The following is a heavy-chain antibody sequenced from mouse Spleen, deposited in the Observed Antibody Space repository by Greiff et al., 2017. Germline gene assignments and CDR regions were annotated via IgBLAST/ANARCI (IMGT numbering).Heavy chain of an antibody. CDR1: GFTFSDYG. CDR2: ISSGSSTI. D-gene: IGHD2-4*01. V-gene: IGHV5-17*01. Sequence: EVQLKESGGGLVKPGGSLKLSCAASGFTFSDYGMHWVRQAPEKGLEWVAYISSGSSTIYYADTVKGRFTISRDNAKNTLFLQMTSLRSEDTAMYYCARIDYDAYWGQGTLVTVSA. J-gene: IGHJ3*01. CDR3: ARIDYDAY.